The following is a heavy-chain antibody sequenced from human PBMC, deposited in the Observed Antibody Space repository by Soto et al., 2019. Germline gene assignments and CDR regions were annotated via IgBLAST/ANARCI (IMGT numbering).Heavy chain of an antibody. V-gene: IGHV4-34*01. Sequence: QVQLQQWGAGLLKPSETLSLTCAVYGGSFSGYYWNWIRQPPGKGLEWIGKINHSGSTCNPSLKSRVTFSLDTSKNQSSLTLRSVTAADTAVYYCAGPYNCGSACYPAYSLDSWGQGTLVTVSS. D-gene: IGHD2-21*02. CDR1: GGSFSGYY. CDR3: AGPYNCGSACYPAYSLDS. J-gene: IGHJ4*02. CDR2: INHSGST.